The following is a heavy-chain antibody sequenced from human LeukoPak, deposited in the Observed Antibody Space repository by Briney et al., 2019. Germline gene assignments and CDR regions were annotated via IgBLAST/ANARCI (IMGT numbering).Heavy chain of an antibody. Sequence: GGSLRLSCAASGFTFSSYWMSWVRHAPGKGLEWVANIKQDGSEKYYVDSVKGRFTISRNNAKNSLYLQMNSLRAEDTAVYYCARAFSSGIAHFVYWGQGTLVTVSS. CDR3: ARAFSSGIAHFVY. CDR2: IKQDGSEK. V-gene: IGHV3-7*01. D-gene: IGHD3-10*01. J-gene: IGHJ4*02. CDR1: GFTFSSYW.